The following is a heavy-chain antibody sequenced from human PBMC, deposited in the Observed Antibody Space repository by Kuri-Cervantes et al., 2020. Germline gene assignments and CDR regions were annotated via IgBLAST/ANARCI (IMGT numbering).Heavy chain of an antibody. Sequence: SVKVSCKASGGTFSSYAISWVRQAPGQGLEWMGGIIPIFGTANYAQKFQGRVTITADESTSTAYMELSSLRSEDTAVYYCASDYCSSTSCYREVFDYWGQGTLVTVSS. J-gene: IGHJ4*02. CDR2: IIPIFGTA. CDR3: ASDYCSSTSCYREVFDY. CDR1: GGTFSSYA. D-gene: IGHD2-2*01. V-gene: IGHV1-69*13.